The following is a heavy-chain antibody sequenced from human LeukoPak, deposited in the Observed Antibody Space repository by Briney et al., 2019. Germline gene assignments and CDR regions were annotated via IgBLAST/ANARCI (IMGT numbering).Heavy chain of an antibody. J-gene: IGHJ4*02. CDR3: ARDGGYCSSTSCRLVGDY. V-gene: IGHV3-11*04. D-gene: IGHD2-2*01. Sequence: PGGSLRLSCAASGFTFSDYYMSWIRQAPGKGLEWVSYISSSGSTIYYADSVKGRFTISRDNAKNSLYLQMNSLRAEDTAVYYCARDGGYCSSTSCRLVGDYWGQGTLVTVSS. CDR1: GFTFSDYY. CDR2: ISSSGSTI.